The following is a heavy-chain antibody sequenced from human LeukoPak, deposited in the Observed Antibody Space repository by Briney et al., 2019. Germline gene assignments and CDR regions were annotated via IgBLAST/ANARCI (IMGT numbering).Heavy chain of an antibody. CDR1: GGSISGSTSY. V-gene: IGHV4-39*07. D-gene: IGHD1-26*01. CDR2: LNYSGTT. Sequence: PSETLSLTCTVSGGSISGSTSYWGWIRQSPGKGLEWIGLLNYSGTTYYNPSFKSRVSISIDRSRTQFSLKLSSVTAADTAVYYCARLYSGSYIYWGQGTLVTVSS. CDR3: ARLYSGSYIY. J-gene: IGHJ4*02.